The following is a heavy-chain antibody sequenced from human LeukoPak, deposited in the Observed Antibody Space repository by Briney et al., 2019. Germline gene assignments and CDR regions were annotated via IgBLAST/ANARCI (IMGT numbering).Heavy chain of an antibody. Sequence: GGSLRLSCAASGFTFSSYSMNWVRQAPGKGLEWVSSISSSSSYIYYADSVKGRFTISRDNAKNSLHLQMNSLRAEDTAVYYCARGSPSYGDYLIDYWGQGTLVTVSS. V-gene: IGHV3-21*01. CDR2: ISSSSSYI. D-gene: IGHD4-17*01. CDR3: ARGSPSYGDYLIDY. J-gene: IGHJ4*02. CDR1: GFTFSSYS.